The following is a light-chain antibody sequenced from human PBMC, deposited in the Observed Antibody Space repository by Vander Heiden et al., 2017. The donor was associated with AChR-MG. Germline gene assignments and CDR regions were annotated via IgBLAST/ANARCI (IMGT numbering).Light chain of an antibody. J-gene: IGKJ3*01. CDR2: ASS. CDR1: QGVRRY. Sequence: DIQLTQSPSFLSASVGDRVTISCRASQGVRRYLAWYKQKPGRAPKLLIYASSTWQSGVPSRFSGSGYGTEFTLTISSRQPEDFAPYFCQQQYSYPQVTFGHGTRVDIK. V-gene: IGKV1-9*01. CDR3: QQQYSYPQVT.